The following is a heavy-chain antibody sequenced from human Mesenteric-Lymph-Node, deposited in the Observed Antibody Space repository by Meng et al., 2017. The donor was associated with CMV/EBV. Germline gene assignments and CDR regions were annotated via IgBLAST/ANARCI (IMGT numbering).Heavy chain of an antibody. V-gene: IGHV3-21*04. CDR3: ARDLRDTMDV. J-gene: IGHJ6*02. CDR2: ISSSSSYI. Sequence: GESLKISCAASGFTFSSYSMNWVRQAPGKGLEWVSSISSSSSYIYYADSVKGRFTMSRDDSKNTLYLQMNSLRAEDTAVYYCARDLRDTMDVWGQGTTVTVSS. D-gene: IGHD3-16*01. CDR1: GFTFSSYS.